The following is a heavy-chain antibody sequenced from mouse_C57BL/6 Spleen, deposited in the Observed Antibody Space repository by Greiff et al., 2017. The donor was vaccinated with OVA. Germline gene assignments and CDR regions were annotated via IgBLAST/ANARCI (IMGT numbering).Heavy chain of an antibody. D-gene: IGHD2-4*01. V-gene: IGHV1-72*01. CDR1: GYTFTSYW. CDR2: IDPNSGGT. CDR3: AREPIEDYDEVYYAMDY. J-gene: IGHJ4*01. Sequence: QVQLQQPGAELVKPGASVKLSCKASGYTFTSYWMHWVKQRPGRGLEWIGRIDPNSGGTKYNEKFKSKATLTVDKPSSTAYMQLSSLTSEDSAVYYCAREPIEDYDEVYYAMDYWGQGTSVTVSS.